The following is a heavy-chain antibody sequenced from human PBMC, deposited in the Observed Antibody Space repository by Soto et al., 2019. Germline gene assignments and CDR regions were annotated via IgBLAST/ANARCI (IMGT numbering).Heavy chain of an antibody. V-gene: IGHV4-34*01. D-gene: IGHD3-10*01. J-gene: IGHJ4*02. CDR1: GGSFSGYY. CDR2: INHSGST. CDR3: ARGASYGSGSYSDY. Sequence: SETLSLTCAVYGGSFSGYYWSWIRQPPGKGLEWIGEINHSGSTNYNPSLKSRVTISVDTSKNQFSLKLSSVTAADTAVYYCARGASYGSGSYSDYWGQGTLVTVSS.